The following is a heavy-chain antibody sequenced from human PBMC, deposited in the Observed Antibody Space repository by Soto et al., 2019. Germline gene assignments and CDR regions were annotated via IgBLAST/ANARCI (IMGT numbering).Heavy chain of an antibody. D-gene: IGHD6-13*01. Sequence: PGGSLILSCAASGFTLNYYAINWVRQAPGKGLEWVSAITSTGDTYYVDSVKGRFTISRDNSKNTLYLQMNSLRAEDTAVYYCAKEIAASATLWLDPWGQGTLVTVSS. CDR3: AKEIAASATLWLDP. J-gene: IGHJ5*02. V-gene: IGHV3-23*01. CDR2: ITSTGDT. CDR1: GFTLNYYA.